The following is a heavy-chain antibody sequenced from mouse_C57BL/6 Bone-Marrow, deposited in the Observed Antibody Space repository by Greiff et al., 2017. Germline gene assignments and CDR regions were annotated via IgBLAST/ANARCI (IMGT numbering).Heavy chain of an antibody. CDR3: ARAYYYGRGAWFAY. CDR1: GYTFTGYW. Sequence: QVQLQQSGAELMKPGASVKLSCKATGYTFTGYWIEWVKQRPGHGLEWIGEILPGSGSTNYNEKFKSKATLTVDKPSSTAYMQLSSLTSEDSAVYYCARAYYYGRGAWFAYWGQGTLVTVSA. V-gene: IGHV1-9*01. D-gene: IGHD1-1*01. CDR2: ILPGSGST. J-gene: IGHJ3*01.